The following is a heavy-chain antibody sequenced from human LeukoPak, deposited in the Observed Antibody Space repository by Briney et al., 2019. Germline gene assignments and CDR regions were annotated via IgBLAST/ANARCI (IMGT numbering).Heavy chain of an antibody. J-gene: IGHJ6*03. D-gene: IGHD3-10*01. CDR1: GGTFSSYA. CDR2: IIPIFGTA. Sequence: SVKVSCKASGGTFSSYAISWVRQAPGQGLEWMGGIIPIFGTANYAQKFQGRVTITTDESTSTAYMELSSLRSEDTAVYYCAGCLWFGELLFSSYYYYMDVWGKGTTVTVSS. CDR3: AGCLWFGELLFSSYYYYMDV. V-gene: IGHV1-69*05.